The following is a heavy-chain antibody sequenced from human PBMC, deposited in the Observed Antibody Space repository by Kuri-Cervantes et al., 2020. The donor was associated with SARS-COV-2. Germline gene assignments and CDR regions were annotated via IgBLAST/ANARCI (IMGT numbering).Heavy chain of an antibody. CDR2: ISGSGGST. V-gene: IGHV3-23*01. Sequence: GESLKISCAASGCTCSSYAMSWVRQAPGKGLEWVSAISGSGGSTYYADSVKGRFTISRDNSKNTLYLQMNSLRAEDTAVYYCAKDGPFRFLEWPRPPNWLDRWGQGTLVTVSS. CDR3: AKDGPFRFLEWPRPPNWLDR. D-gene: IGHD3-3*01. CDR1: GCTCSSYA. J-gene: IGHJ5*02.